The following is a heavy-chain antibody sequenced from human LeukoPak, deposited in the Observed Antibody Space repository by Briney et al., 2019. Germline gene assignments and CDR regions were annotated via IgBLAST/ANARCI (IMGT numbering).Heavy chain of an antibody. J-gene: IGHJ4*02. CDR2: ISAYNGNT. CDR3: ARDRGIVGATTDDDNDY. Sequence: ASVTVSCKASGYTFTSYGISWVRQAPGQGLEWMGWISAYNGNTNYAQKLQGRVTMTTDTSTSIAYMELRSLRSDDTAVYYCARDRGIVGATTDDDNDYWGQGTLVTVSS. V-gene: IGHV1-18*01. D-gene: IGHD1-26*01. CDR1: GYTFTSYG.